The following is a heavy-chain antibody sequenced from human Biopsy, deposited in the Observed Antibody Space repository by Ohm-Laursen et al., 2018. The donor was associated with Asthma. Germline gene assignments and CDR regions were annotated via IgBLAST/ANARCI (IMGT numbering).Heavy chain of an antibody. CDR1: GGTFNTYV. CDR2: INSVFGTT. CDR3: ARKAGSCISRTCYSLDF. D-gene: IGHD2-2*01. V-gene: IGHV1-69*13. Sequence: GASVKASCKSLGGTFNTYVIGWVRQAPGQGIEWMGGINSVFGTTTYPQKFQDRVTITADDSTSTVYMELSSLRSEDTAVYYCARKAGSCISRTCYSLDFWGQGTLVTVSS. J-gene: IGHJ4*02.